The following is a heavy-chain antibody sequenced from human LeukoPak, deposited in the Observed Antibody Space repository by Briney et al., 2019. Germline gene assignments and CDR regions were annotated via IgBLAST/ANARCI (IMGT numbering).Heavy chain of an antibody. CDR1: GFTFSTYY. V-gene: IGHV3-7*01. J-gene: IGHJ6*04. CDR3: AELGITMIGGV. Sequence: GGSLRLSCAASGFTFSTYYMSWVRQAPGTGLEWVANIKQDGSEKYYVDSVKGRFTISRDNAKNSLYLQMNSLRAEDTALYYCAELGITMIGGVWGKGTTVTISS. D-gene: IGHD3-10*02. CDR2: IKQDGSEK.